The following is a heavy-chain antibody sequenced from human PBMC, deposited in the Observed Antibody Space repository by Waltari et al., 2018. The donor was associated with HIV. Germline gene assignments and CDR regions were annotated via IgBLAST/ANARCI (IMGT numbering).Heavy chain of an antibody. D-gene: IGHD6-6*01. Sequence: QVQLVQSGAEVKKLGPAVKVSCKAPGSTFRSYALSWVRQAPGQGLEWMGGIIPIFGTANYAQKFQGRVTITADESTSTAYMELSSLRSEDTAVYYCAVAARPRAEYFQHWGQGTLVTVSS. CDR1: GSTFRSYA. CDR3: AVAARPRAEYFQH. V-gene: IGHV1-69*01. CDR2: IIPIFGTA. J-gene: IGHJ1*01.